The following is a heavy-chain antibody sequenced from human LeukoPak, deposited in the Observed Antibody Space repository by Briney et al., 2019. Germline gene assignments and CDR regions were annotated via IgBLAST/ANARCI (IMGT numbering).Heavy chain of an antibody. CDR3: ARDDPMGYYYYMDV. Sequence: SETLSLTCTVSGDSISSGDYFWSWIRQPPGKGLEWIGYIYYSGSTYHNPSLKSRLTISLDTSKNQFSLKLSSVTAADTAVYYCARDDPMGYYYYMDVWGKGTTVTVSS. CDR2: IYYSGST. J-gene: IGHJ6*03. V-gene: IGHV4-30-4*01. CDR1: GDSISSGDYF.